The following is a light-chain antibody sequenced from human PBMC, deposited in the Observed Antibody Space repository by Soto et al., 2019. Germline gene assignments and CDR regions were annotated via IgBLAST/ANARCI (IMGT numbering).Light chain of an antibody. CDR3: QQYNNWPGT. Sequence: ETVMTQSPATLSVSPGERATLSCRASQSVSSNLAWYQQTPGQAPRLLIYGASTRATGIPARFSGSGSGTEFTLTISSLQSEDFAVYYCQQYNNWPGTFGQGTKLEIK. V-gene: IGKV3-15*01. J-gene: IGKJ2*01. CDR2: GAS. CDR1: QSVSSN.